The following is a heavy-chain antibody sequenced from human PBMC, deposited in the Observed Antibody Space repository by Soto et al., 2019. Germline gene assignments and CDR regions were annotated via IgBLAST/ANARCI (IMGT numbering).Heavy chain of an antibody. Sequence: SETLSLTCAVSGGSISGSNWWSWVRQPPGKGLEWIGEIYHSGSTNYNPSLKSRVTISVDKSKNQFSLKLSSVTAADTAVYYCARVKTGTKNYYYYGMDVWGQGTTVTVSS. D-gene: IGHD1-1*01. J-gene: IGHJ6*02. CDR3: ARVKTGTKNYYYYGMDV. CDR1: GGSISGSNW. CDR2: IYHSGST. V-gene: IGHV4-4*02.